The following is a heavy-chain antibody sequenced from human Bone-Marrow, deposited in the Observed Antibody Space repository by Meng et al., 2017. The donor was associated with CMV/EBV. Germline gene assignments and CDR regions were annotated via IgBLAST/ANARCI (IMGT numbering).Heavy chain of an antibody. Sequence: LACAASGFTFSNNGMHWVRQVPGKGLVWVSRVNSDGSSTSYADSVKGRFTISRDNAKNTLYLQMNSLTAEDAAIYYCVTDNNGYFSSWGQGALVTVSS. J-gene: IGHJ5*02. V-gene: IGHV3-74*01. CDR3: VTDNNGYFSS. D-gene: IGHD3-22*01. CDR2: VNSDGSST. CDR1: GFTFSNNG.